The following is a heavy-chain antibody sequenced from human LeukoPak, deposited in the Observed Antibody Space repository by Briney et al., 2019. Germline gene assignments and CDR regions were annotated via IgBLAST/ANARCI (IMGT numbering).Heavy chain of an antibody. V-gene: IGHV1-2*04. D-gene: IGHD6-13*01. J-gene: IGHJ4*02. CDR2: INPNSGGT. Sequence: ASVKVSCKASGYTFTGYYMHWVRQAPGQGPEWMGWINPNSGGTNYAQKFQGWVTMTRDTSISTAYMELSRLRSDDTAVYYCARVAGRGYIDYWGQGTLVTVSS. CDR3: ARVAGRGYIDY. CDR1: GYTFTGYY.